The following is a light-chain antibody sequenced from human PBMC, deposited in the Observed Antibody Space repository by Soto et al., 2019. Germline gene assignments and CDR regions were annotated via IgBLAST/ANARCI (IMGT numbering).Light chain of an antibody. CDR2: AAS. V-gene: IGKV3-20*01. CDR3: QQCSSSPWT. CDR1: ERVSSYY. J-gene: IGKJ1*01. Sequence: EIVLTQSPGTLSLSPGERATLSCWASERVSSYYSAWYQQKPGRSPRLLIYAASSRATGIPDRLSGGGSGTDFTLTISRLEPDDFAVYYCQQCSSSPWTFGQGTKVDIK.